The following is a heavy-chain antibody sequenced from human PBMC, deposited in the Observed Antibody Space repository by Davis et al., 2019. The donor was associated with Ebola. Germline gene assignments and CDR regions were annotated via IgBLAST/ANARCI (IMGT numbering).Heavy chain of an antibody. D-gene: IGHD3-9*01. CDR3: ARAPLDWLLYYYYGMDV. V-gene: IGHV1-46*01. Sequence: ASVKVSCKASGYTFTAFFIHWVRQAPGQGLEWMGIINPSGGSTSYAQKFQGRVTMTRDTSTSTVYMELSSLRSEDTAVYYCARAPLDWLLYYYYGMDVWGKGTTVTVSS. CDR2: INPSGGST. J-gene: IGHJ6*04. CDR1: GYTFTAFF.